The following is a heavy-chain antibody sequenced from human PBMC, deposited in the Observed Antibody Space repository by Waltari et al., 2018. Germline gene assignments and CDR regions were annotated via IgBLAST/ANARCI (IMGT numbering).Heavy chain of an antibody. CDR2: IYYSGST. J-gene: IGHJ5*02. Sequence: QLQLQESGPGLVKPSETLSLTCTVSGGSISSSSYYWGWIRQPPGKGLEWIGSIYYSGSTYYNPSLKSRVTISVDTSKNQFSLKLSSVTAADTAVYYCARDSGGYCSGGSCYNGWFDPWGQGTLVTVSS. CDR1: GGSISSSSYY. CDR3: ARDSGGYCSGGSCYNGWFDP. V-gene: IGHV4-39*07. D-gene: IGHD2-15*01.